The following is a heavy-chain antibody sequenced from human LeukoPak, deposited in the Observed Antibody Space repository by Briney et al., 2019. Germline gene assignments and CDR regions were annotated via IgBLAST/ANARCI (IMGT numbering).Heavy chain of an antibody. V-gene: IGHV1-18*01. CDR1: GYTFTSYG. D-gene: IGHD2-2*01. CDR2: ISAYNGNT. CDR3: ARDQLEYCSSTSCLNWFDP. Sequence: ASVKVSCKASGYTFTSYGISWVRQAPGQGLEWMGWISAYNGNTNYAQKLQGRVTMTTDTSTSTAYMELRSLRSDDTAVYYCARDQLEYCSSTSCLNWFDPWGQGTLVTVSS. J-gene: IGHJ5*02.